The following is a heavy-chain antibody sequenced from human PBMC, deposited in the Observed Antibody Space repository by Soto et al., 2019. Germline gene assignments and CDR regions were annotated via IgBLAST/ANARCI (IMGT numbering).Heavy chain of an antibody. D-gene: IGHD2-15*01. CDR1: GGTFSSYA. J-gene: IGHJ6*02. CDR3: ARSQGGSSSLDIYYYSYYGMDV. CDR2: IIPIFGTA. V-gene: IGHV1-69*01. Sequence: QVQLVQSGAEVKKPGSSVKVSCKAPGGTFSSYAISWVRQAPGQGLEWMGGIIPIFGTAKYAQKFQGRVRITADESTSTGYMELRRLRSEDTAVYYCARSQGGSSSLDIYYYSYYGMDVWGQGTTVTVSS.